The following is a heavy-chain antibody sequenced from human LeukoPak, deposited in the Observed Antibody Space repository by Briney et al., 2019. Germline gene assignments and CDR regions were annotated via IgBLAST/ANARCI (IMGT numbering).Heavy chain of an antibody. CDR2: ISAYNGNT. D-gene: IGHD6-19*01. J-gene: IGHJ4*02. Sequence: ASVKVSCKASGYTFTSYGISWGRQAPGQGLEWMGWISAYNGNTNYAQKLQGRVTMTTDTSTSTVYMELRSLRSDDTAVYYCARDLKMGYSSGRYSWGTGSSNDYWGQGTLVIVSS. CDR3: ARDLKMGYSSGRYSWGTGSSNDY. V-gene: IGHV1-18*01. CDR1: GYTFTSYG.